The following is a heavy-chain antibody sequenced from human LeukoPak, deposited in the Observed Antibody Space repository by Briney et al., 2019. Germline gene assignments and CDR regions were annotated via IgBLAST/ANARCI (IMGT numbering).Heavy chain of an antibody. J-gene: IGHJ6*02. V-gene: IGHV3-30*18. Sequence: PGRSLRLSCAASGFTFSSYGMHWVRQAPGKGLEWVAVISYDGSNKYYADSVKGRFTISRDNSKNTLYLQMNSLRAEDTAVYYCAKGGLPDTAMVTNPANYYYYYGRDVWAQGTTVTVSS. CDR2: ISYDGSNK. CDR1: GFTFSSYG. D-gene: IGHD5-18*01. CDR3: AKGGLPDTAMVTNPANYYYYYGRDV.